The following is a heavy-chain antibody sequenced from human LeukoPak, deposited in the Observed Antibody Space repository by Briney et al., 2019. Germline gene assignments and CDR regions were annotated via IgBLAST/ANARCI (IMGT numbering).Heavy chain of an antibody. J-gene: IGHJ4*02. CDR2: VSHDGIQT. CDR3: ARDGGGGYNQIDF. CDR1: GFTFSNYA. V-gene: IGHV3-30-3*01. Sequence: GGSLRLSCAASGFTFSNYAMHWVRQGLVKGLESMAVVSHDGIQTYYADCVKGRFTISRDNSKSTLFLQMNSLRAEDTAVYYCARDGGGGYNQIDFWGQGTLVTVSS. D-gene: IGHD5-24*01.